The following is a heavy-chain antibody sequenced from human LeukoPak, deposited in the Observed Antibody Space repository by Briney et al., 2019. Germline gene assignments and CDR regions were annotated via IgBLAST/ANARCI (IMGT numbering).Heavy chain of an antibody. J-gene: IGHJ4*02. CDR1: GGSFSGYY. Sequence: SETLSLTCAVYGGSFSGYYWSWIRQPPGKGLEWIGEINHSGSTNYNPSLKSRVTISVDTSKNQFSLKLSSVTAADTAVYYCARSHWGAPYYFDYWGQGTLVTVSS. V-gene: IGHV4-34*01. D-gene: IGHD7-27*01. CDR2: INHSGST. CDR3: ARSHWGAPYYFDY.